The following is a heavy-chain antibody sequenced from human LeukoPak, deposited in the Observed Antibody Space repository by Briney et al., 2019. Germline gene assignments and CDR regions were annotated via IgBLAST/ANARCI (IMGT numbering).Heavy chain of an antibody. D-gene: IGHD6-13*01. CDR1: GFTFSSYG. CDR2: ISYDGSNK. Sequence: GGSLRLSCAASGFTFSSYGMHWVRQAPGKGLEGVAVISYDGSNKYYADSVKGRFTISRDNSKNTLYLQMNSLRAEDTAVYYCASSIAAAGLGFDYWGQGTLVTVTS. V-gene: IGHV3-30*03. CDR3: ASSIAAAGLGFDY. J-gene: IGHJ4*02.